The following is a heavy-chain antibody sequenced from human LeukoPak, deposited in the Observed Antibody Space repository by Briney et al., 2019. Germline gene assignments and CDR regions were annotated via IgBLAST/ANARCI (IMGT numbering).Heavy chain of an antibody. Sequence: GGSLRLSCAASGFTFSSYWMSWVRQAPGKGLEWVANIKQDGSEKCYVDSVKGRFTISRDNAKNSLYLQMNSLRAEDTAVYYCARVRYSYYDSSGYNVIDYWGQGTLVTVSS. CDR1: GFTFSSYW. V-gene: IGHV3-7*01. J-gene: IGHJ4*02. D-gene: IGHD3-22*01. CDR3: ARVRYSYYDSSGYNVIDY. CDR2: IKQDGSEK.